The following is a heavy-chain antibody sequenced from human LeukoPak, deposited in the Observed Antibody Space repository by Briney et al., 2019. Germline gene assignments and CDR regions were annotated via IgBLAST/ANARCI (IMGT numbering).Heavy chain of an antibody. CDR2: INHSGST. D-gene: IGHD5/OR15-5a*01. CDR3: ARRGAVSTRRAFDI. Sequence: ASETLSLTCAVYGGSFSGYYWSWIRQPPGKGLEWIGEINHSGSTNYNPSLKSRVTISVDTSKNQFSLKLSSMTAADTAVYYCARRGAVSTRRAFDIWGQGTMVTVSS. CDR1: GGSFSGYY. J-gene: IGHJ3*02. V-gene: IGHV4-34*01.